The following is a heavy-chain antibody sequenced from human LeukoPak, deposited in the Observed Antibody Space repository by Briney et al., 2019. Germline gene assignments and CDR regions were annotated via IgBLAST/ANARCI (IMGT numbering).Heavy chain of an antibody. CDR3: ARVYDSSGNYSLDFDY. V-gene: IGHV1-69*04. D-gene: IGHD3-22*01. J-gene: IGHJ4*02. CDR2: IIPILGIA. Sequence: GSSVKVSCKASGGTFSSYAISWVRQAPGQGLEWMGRIIPILGIANYAQKFQGRVTMTRDTSTSTVYMELSSLRSEDTAVYYCARVYDSSGNYSLDFDYWGQGTLVTVSS. CDR1: GGTFSSYA.